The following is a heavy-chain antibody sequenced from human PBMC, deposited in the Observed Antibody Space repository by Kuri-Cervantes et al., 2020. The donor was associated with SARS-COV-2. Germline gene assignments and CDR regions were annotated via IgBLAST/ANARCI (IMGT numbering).Heavy chain of an antibody. CDR3: ASLYSSSSDPGDY. CDR1: GFTFSSYA. V-gene: IGHV3-23*01. J-gene: IGHJ4*02. D-gene: IGHD6-6*01. Sequence: GGSLRLSCAASGFTFSSYAMSWVRQAPGKGLEWVSAISGSGGSTYYADSVKGRFTISRDNAKNSLYLQMNSLRAEDTAVYYCASLYSSSSDPGDYWGQGTLVTVSS. CDR2: ISGSGGST.